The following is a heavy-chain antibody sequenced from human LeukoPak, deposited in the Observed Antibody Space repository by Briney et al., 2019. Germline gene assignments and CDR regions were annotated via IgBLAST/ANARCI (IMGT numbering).Heavy chain of an antibody. D-gene: IGHD6-6*01. CDR1: GGSISSYY. CDR3: ARRGVAARQNWFDP. Sequence: SGTLSLTCTVSGGSISSYYWSWIRQPPGKGLEWIGYIYYSGSTNYNPSLKSRVTISVDTSKNQFSLKLSSVTAADTAVYYCARRGVAARQNWFDPWGQGTLVTVSS. V-gene: IGHV4-59*08. J-gene: IGHJ5*02. CDR2: IYYSGST.